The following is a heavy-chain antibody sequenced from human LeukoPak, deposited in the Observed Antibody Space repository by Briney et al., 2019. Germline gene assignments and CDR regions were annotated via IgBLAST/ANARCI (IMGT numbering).Heavy chain of an antibody. CDR2: ISWDGGST. J-gene: IGHJ4*02. CDR1: GFTFDDYA. Sequence: GGSLRLSCAASGFTFDDYAMHWVRQAPGKGLEWVSLISWDGGSTYYADSVKGRFTISRDNSKNSLYLQMNSLRAEDMALYYCAKDIYPDVAAPLVPSVDYWGQGTLVTVSS. CDR3: AKDIYPDVAAPLVPSVDY. V-gene: IGHV3-43D*03. D-gene: IGHD6-13*01.